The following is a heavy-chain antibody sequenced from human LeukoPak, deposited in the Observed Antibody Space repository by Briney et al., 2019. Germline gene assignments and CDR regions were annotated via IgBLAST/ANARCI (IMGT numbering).Heavy chain of an antibody. Sequence: SETLSLTCAVSGGSISSSNWWSWGRHPPGKGLEWIGEVYHSGSTNYNPSLKSRVNISVDKSKNQFSLKLSSVTAADTAVYYCARFRRIGSGSYPNWGQGTLVTVSS. CDR2: VYHSGST. CDR1: GGSISSSNW. J-gene: IGHJ4*02. V-gene: IGHV4-4*02. CDR3: ARFRRIGSGSYPN. D-gene: IGHD3-10*01.